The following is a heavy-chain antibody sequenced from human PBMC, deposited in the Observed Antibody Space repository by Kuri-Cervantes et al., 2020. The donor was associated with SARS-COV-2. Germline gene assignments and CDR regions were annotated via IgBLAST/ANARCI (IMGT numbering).Heavy chain of an antibody. Sequence: SVKVSCKASGGTFSSYAISWVRQAPGQGLEWMGRIIPIFGTANHAQKFQGRVTITADKSTSTAYMELSSLRSEDTAVYYCARGGSSYSSSWFDYYFDYWGQGTLVTVSS. J-gene: IGHJ4*02. CDR3: ARGGSSYSSSWFDYYFDY. CDR1: GGTFSSYA. CDR2: IIPIFGTA. D-gene: IGHD6-13*01. V-gene: IGHV1-69*06.